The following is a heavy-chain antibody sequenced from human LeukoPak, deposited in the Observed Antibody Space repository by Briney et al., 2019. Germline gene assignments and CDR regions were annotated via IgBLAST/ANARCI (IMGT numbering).Heavy chain of an antibody. D-gene: IGHD4-17*01. V-gene: IGHV3-15*01. J-gene: IGHJ4*02. CDR2: IKSKTDGGTT. Sequence: GGSLRLSCAASGFTFSNAWMSWVRQAPGKGLEWAGRIKSKTDGGTTDYAAPVKGRFTISRDDSKNTLYLQMNSLKTEDTAVYYCTTDHLLTVTQIDYWGQGTLVTVSS. CDR3: TTDHLLTVTQIDY. CDR1: GFTFSNAW.